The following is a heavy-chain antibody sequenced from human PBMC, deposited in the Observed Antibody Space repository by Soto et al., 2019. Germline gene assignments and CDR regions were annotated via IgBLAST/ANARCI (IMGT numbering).Heavy chain of an antibody. Sequence: EVQLVESGGGLVQPGRSLRLSCAASGFTFDDYAMHWVRQAPGKGLEWVSGISWNSGSIGYADSVKGRFTISRDNAKNSLYLQMNSLRAEDTALYYCAKDIRGPAAERGYYGMDVWGQGTTVTVSS. CDR2: ISWNSGSI. CDR1: GFTFDDYA. CDR3: AKDIRGPAAERGYYGMDV. D-gene: IGHD2-2*01. V-gene: IGHV3-9*01. J-gene: IGHJ6*02.